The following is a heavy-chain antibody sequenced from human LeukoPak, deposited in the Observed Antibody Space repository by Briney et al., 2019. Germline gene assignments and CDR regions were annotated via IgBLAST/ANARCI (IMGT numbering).Heavy chain of an antibody. Sequence: GSAVKVSCKASGGTFISYAISWVRQAPGQGVECMGRIIPILGVANSAQKFQGRVTITEDKSTSTAYMELRSLRSEDTAVYYCARDDPPRPYSWGQGTLVTVCS. CDR3: ARDDPPRPYS. CDR2: IIPILGVA. V-gene: IGHV1-69*04. CDR1: GGTFISYA. J-gene: IGHJ5*02. D-gene: IGHD3-10*01.